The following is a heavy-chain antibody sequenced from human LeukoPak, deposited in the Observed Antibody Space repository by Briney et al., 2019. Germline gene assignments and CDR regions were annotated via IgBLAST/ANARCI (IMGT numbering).Heavy chain of an antibody. J-gene: IGHJ4*02. CDR2: INPSSGGT. CDR3: ARDLGHSSSDY. Sequence: ASVKVSCKASGYTFTGYYMHWVRQAPGQGLEWMGWINPSSGGTNYEQKFQGRVTMTRDTSISTAYMELSSLRSDDTAVYYCARDLGHSSSDYWGQGTLVTVSS. CDR1: GYTFTGYY. V-gene: IGHV1-2*02. D-gene: IGHD6-6*01.